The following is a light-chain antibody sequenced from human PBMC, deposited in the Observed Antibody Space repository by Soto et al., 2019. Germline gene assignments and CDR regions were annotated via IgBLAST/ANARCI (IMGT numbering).Light chain of an antibody. CDR3: QQYGSSPRT. Sequence: EIVLTQSPGTLSLSPGERATLSCRASQSVSSSHLAWYQQKPGQAPRLLIFGASSRATGIPDRFGGSGSGTDFTLTISALETEDFAVYFCQQYGSSPRTFGQWTKVEIK. J-gene: IGKJ1*01. V-gene: IGKV3-20*01. CDR1: QSVSSSH. CDR2: GAS.